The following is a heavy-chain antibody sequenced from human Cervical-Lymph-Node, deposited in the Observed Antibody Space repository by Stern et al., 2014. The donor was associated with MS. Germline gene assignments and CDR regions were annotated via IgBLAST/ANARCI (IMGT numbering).Heavy chain of an antibody. CDR2: IYSSGST. J-gene: IGHJ3*02. V-gene: IGHV4-61*02. CDR3: ARGNYDVLTDNGGHGFDI. Sequence: VQLVESGPGLVKPSQTLSLTCTVSGGSISSGNYYWSWIRQPAGEGLEWIGRIYSSGSTQYNPPPKSRGTISADTSTNQFPLGLSSVTAADTAVYYCARGNYDVLTDNGGHGFDIWGQGTMVTVSS. D-gene: IGHD3-9*01. CDR1: GGSISSGNYY.